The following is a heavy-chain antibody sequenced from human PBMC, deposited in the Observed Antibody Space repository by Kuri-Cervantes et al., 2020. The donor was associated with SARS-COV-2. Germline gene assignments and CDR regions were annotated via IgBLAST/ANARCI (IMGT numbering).Heavy chain of an antibody. V-gene: IGHV3-23*01. Sequence: ETLSLTCAASRFTFNNYDLIWVRQAPGKGLEWVSSISTSGGDTSYADSLKGRFTISRDNSKNTLYLQMNSLRVEDTAVYYCASVSTMGVSLDWGQGTLVTVSS. CDR1: RFTFNNYD. J-gene: IGHJ4*02. D-gene: IGHD5-24*01. CDR3: ASVSTMGVSLD. CDR2: ISTSGGDT.